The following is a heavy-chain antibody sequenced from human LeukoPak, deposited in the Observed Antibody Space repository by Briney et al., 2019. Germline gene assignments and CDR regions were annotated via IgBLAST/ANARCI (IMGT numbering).Heavy chain of an antibody. CDR3: ARGHGDYYFDY. CDR2: IIPILGIA. V-gene: IGHV1-69*04. Sequence: SVKVSCKASGGTFSSYAISWVRQAPGQGLEWMGRIIPILGIANYAQKFQGRVTITADKSTSTAYMELSSLRSEDTAVYYCARGHGDYYFDYWGQGTLVTVSS. D-gene: IGHD4-17*01. CDR1: GGTFSSYA. J-gene: IGHJ4*02.